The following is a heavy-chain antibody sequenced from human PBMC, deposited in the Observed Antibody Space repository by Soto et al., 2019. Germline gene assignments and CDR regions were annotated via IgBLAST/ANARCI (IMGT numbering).Heavy chain of an antibody. V-gene: IGHV3-23*01. CDR3: AYSSTPFDY. CDR2: ISGSGGST. CDR1: GVTCISYA. Sequence: GGSLRLSCAASGVTCISYAMSWVRQAPGKGLEWVSAISGSGGSTYYADSVKGRFTISRDNSKNTLYLQMNSLRAEDTAVYYCAYSSTPFDYWGQGTLVTVSS. J-gene: IGHJ4*02. D-gene: IGHD6-13*01.